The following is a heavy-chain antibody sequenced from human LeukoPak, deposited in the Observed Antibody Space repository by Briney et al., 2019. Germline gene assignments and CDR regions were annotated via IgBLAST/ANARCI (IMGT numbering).Heavy chain of an antibody. CDR2: ISAYNGNT. CDR1: GYTFNSYG. V-gene: IGHV1-18*01. Sequence: ASVKVSCKASGYTFNSYGISWVRQAPGQELEWMGWISAYNGNTNYAQKLQGRVTMTTDTSTSTAYMELRSLRSDDTAVYYCARVGSQLPTRETDYWGQGTLVTVSS. J-gene: IGHJ4*02. CDR3: ARVGSQLPTRETDY. D-gene: IGHD2-2*01.